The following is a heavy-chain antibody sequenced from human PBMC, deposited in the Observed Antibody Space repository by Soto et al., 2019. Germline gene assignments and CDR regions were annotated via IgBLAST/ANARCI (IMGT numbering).Heavy chain of an antibody. Sequence: SETLSLTCTVSGGSISSYYWSWIRQPPGKGLEWIGYIYYSGITNYNPSLKSRVTISVDTSKNQFSLKLSSVTAADTAVYYCAIKRYTGFDYWGQGTLVTVSS. CDR2: IYYSGIT. V-gene: IGHV4-59*01. CDR3: AIKRYTGFDY. J-gene: IGHJ4*02. D-gene: IGHD1-20*01. CDR1: GGSISSYY.